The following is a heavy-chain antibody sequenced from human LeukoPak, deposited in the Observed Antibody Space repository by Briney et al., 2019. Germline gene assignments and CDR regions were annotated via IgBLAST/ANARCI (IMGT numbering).Heavy chain of an antibody. D-gene: IGHD1-1*01. CDR2: IRTSGTNT. J-gene: IGHJ6*02. Sequence: GGCLRLSCAASGFTFSSFSVNWVRQAPGKGLEWVSYIRTSGTNTDYTGSVKGRFTISRDNAKNSLYLQMNSLRAEDTAVYYCARDGASIDDQYYGLDVWGQGTTVTVSS. CDR3: ARDGASIDDQYYGLDV. CDR1: GFTFSSFS. V-gene: IGHV3-48*04.